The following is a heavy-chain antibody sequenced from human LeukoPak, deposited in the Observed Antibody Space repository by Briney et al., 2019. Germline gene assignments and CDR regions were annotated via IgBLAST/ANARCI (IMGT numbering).Heavy chain of an antibody. CDR1: GSGFTFGNLG. Sequence: GGSLRLSCEASGSGFTFGNLGMSWVRQAPGKGLEWLSGISGSGYYTYYADSVKGRFTISRDNSKNTLYMEMNSLRAEDTAVYYCAKDGSWGDYYFYFYMDVWGKGTTVTVSS. J-gene: IGHJ6*03. CDR2: ISGSGYYT. V-gene: IGHV3-23*01. D-gene: IGHD3-16*01. CDR3: AKDGSWGDYYFYFYMDV.